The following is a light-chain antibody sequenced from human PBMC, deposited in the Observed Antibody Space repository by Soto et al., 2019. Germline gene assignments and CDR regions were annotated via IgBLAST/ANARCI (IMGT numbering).Light chain of an antibody. J-gene: IGLJ3*02. CDR3: CSYTGTYSWV. Sequence: QSALTQPRSVSGSPGQSVTISCTGTSSDIGTYNYVSWYQQYPGEAPKVIIYDVTKRPSGVPDRFSGSKSGNTASLTISGLQAEDEADYFCCSYTGTYSWVFGGGTKVTVL. CDR2: DVT. CDR1: SSDIGTYNY. V-gene: IGLV2-11*01.